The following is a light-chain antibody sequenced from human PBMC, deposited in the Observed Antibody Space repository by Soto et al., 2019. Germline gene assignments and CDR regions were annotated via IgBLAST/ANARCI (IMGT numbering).Light chain of an antibody. CDR1: SSDVGSYNY. J-gene: IGLJ2*01. V-gene: IGLV2-14*01. CDR2: DVS. CDR3: GSYTSRSTHVV. Sequence: QSALTQPASVSVSPGQSITISCTGTSSDVGSYNYVSWYQQYPGKAPKLMIYDVSNRPSGVSNRFSGSKSGNTASLTISGLQAEDEADYYCGSYTSRSTHVVFGGGTKVTVL.